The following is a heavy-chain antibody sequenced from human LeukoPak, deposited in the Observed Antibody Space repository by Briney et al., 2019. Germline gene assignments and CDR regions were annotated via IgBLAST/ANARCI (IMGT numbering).Heavy chain of an antibody. CDR2: IYPGDSDT. CDR3: ARSGYCGGDCYSGDAFDI. CDR1: GYSFTSYW. V-gene: IGHV5-51*01. J-gene: IGHJ3*02. Sequence: GASLQISCKGSGYSFTSYWIGWVRQLPGKGLEWTGIIYPGDSDTRYSPSFQGQVTISADKSISTAYLQWSSLKASDTAMYYCARSGYCGGDCYSGDAFDIWGQGTMVTVSS. D-gene: IGHD2-21*02.